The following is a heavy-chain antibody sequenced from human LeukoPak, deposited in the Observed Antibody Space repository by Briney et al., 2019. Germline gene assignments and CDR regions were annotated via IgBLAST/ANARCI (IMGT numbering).Heavy chain of an antibody. J-gene: IGHJ4*02. Sequence: PSESLSLTCTVSGGSVSSGSYYWSWIRQPPGKGLEWIGYVYYHGGTNYNPSLESRVTISVDTSKNQFSLKLTSVTAADTAVYYCARVNRGWSLDYWGQGTLVTVSS. CDR2: VYYHGGT. V-gene: IGHV4-61*01. CDR3: ARVNRGWSLDY. D-gene: IGHD6-19*01. CDR1: GGSVSSGSYY.